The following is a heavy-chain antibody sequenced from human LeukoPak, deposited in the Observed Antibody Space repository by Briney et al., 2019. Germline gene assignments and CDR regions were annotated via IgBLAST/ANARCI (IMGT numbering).Heavy chain of an antibody. CDR1: GFTFSSYA. CDR2: ISGSGDST. J-gene: IGHJ4*02. CDR3: AKGGGSGTYYLQLDY. V-gene: IGHV3-23*01. Sequence: GGSLRLSCAASGFTFSSYAMSWVRQAPGKGLEWVSTISGSGDSTYYADSVKGRFTISRDNSKNTLFLQMNSLRAEDTAVYYCAKGGGSGTYYLQLDYWGQGTLVTVSS. D-gene: IGHD3-10*01.